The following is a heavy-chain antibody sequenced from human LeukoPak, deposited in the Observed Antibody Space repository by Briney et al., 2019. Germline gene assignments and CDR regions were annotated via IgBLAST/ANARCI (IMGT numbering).Heavy chain of an antibody. CDR3: AKDISSDYDDGGWFDP. V-gene: IGHV3-9*01. Sequence: GGSLRLSCAASKFTLNDYAVHWVRQAPGKGLEWVSGISWNSDNIGYADSVRGRFTISRDNAKNSLYLQMNSLKTEDTAVYYCAKDISSDYDDGGWFDPWGQGTLVAVSS. CDR2: ISWNSDNI. J-gene: IGHJ5*02. D-gene: IGHD5-12*01. CDR1: KFTLNDYA.